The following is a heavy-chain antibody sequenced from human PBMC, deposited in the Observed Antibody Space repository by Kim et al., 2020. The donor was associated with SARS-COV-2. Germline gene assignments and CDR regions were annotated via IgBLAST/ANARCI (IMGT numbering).Heavy chain of an antibody. Sequence: ASVKVSCKPSGYTFTTYGMNWVRQAPGQGLEWMGWINTNTRNPTFAQGFTGRFVFSLDTSVSTAYLQISSLKAEDTAVYYCARTFYDSSAYYYVDYWGQGTLVTVSS. CDR1: GYTFTTYG. D-gene: IGHD3-22*01. CDR2: INTNTRNP. J-gene: IGHJ4*02. CDR3: ARTFYDSSAYYYVDY. V-gene: IGHV7-4-1*02.